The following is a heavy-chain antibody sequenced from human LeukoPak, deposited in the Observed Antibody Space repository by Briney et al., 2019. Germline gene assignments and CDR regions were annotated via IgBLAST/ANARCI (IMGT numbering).Heavy chain of an antibody. Sequence: GGSLRLSCAASGFTFSDYYMSWIRQAPGKGLEWVSYISSSGTTIYYADSVKGRMTVSRDNAKKSLYLQMNSLRAEDTAVYYCARGPEGVCSSTICYGFDPWGQGTLVTVSS. CDR2: ISSSGTTI. CDR3: ARGPEGVCSSTICYGFDP. V-gene: IGHV3-11*04. D-gene: IGHD2-2*01. CDR1: GFTFSDYY. J-gene: IGHJ5*02.